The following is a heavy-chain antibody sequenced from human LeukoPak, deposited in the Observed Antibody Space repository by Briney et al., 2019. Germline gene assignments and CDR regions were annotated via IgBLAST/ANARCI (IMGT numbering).Heavy chain of an antibody. V-gene: IGHV1-18*04. CDR1: GYTFTSYG. CDR3: ARGTPDLLRYFDWLLIYFDY. Sequence: ASVKVSCKASGYTFTSYGISWVRQAPGQGLEWMGWISAYNGNTNYAQKLQGRVTMTTDTSTSTAYMELRSLRSDDTAVYYCARGTPDLLRYFDWLLIYFDYWGQGTLVTVSS. D-gene: IGHD3-9*01. CDR2: ISAYNGNT. J-gene: IGHJ4*02.